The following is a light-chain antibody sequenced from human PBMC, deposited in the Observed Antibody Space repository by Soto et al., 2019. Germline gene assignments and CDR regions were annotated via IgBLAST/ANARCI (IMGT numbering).Light chain of an antibody. J-gene: IGLJ2*01. CDR2: DVN. CDR3: TSCTTSTTMI. V-gene: IGLV2-14*03. CDR1: RSDIGAYNF. Sequence: QSVLTQPASVSGSPGQSITISCTGTRSDIGAYNFASWYQQHPGKAPKLMLYDVNIRPSGVSDRFSGSKSGNTASLTISGLQADDEADYYCTSCTTSTTMIFGGGTKLTVL.